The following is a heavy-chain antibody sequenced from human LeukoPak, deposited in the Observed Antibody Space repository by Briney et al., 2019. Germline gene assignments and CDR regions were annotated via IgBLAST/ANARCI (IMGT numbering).Heavy chain of an antibody. J-gene: IGHJ4*02. CDR3: ATHSGSYWGYFDY. Sequence: SGTLSLTCAVSGGSISSSSWWSWVRQPPGKGLEWVGEIYHSGSTNYNPSLKSRVTISVDKSKNQFSLKLSSVTAADTAVYYCATHSGSYWGYFDYWGQGTLVTVSS. CDR2: IYHSGST. D-gene: IGHD1-26*01. CDR1: GGSISSSSW. V-gene: IGHV4-4*02.